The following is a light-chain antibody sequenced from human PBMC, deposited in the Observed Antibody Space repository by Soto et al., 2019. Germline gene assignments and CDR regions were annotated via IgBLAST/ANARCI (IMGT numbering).Light chain of an antibody. V-gene: IGKV1-8*01. J-gene: IGKJ1*01. CDR2: AAS. CDR1: QGISSY. CDR3: QQYYSYPGT. Sequence: AIRMTQSPSSLSASTGDRVTITCRASQGISSYLAWYQQKPGKAPKLLIYAASTLQSGVPSRFSGSGSGTDFTLTISCLQSEDFETYYCQQYYSYPGTFGQGTKVDIK.